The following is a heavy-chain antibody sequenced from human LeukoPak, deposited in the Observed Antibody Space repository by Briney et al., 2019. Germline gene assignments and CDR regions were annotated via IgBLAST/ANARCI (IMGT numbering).Heavy chain of an antibody. J-gene: IGHJ5*02. CDR3: AKSGSTVTTLNWFNP. CDR2: ISVSRGTT. CDR1: GFTFSTNA. Sequence: GGSLRLSCVASGFTFSTNAMNCVGQPPGKGREWVAGISVSRGTTFYADSVKGRFTISRENSKNTVYLQMNDLRGEDTAVYYCAKSGSTVTTLNWFNPWGQGTLVPVYS. D-gene: IGHD4-17*01. V-gene: IGHV3-23*01.